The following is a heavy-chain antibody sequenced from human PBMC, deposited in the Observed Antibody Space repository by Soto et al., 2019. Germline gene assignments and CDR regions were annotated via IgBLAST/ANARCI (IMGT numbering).Heavy chain of an antibody. CDR1: GITFSSYA. D-gene: IGHD6-19*01. CDR2: ISYDGGYK. CDR3: ASLYLFSTGWGEAVDI. V-gene: IGHV3-30-3*01. Sequence: GGALKLPCAASGITFSSYAMPWVRQAPGKGPEWVAIISYDGGYKPFADSVTGRFTISRDNSKNTLYLQMNSLRAEDTAVYYCASLYLFSTGWGEAVDIWGQGTLVTVSS. J-gene: IGHJ3*02.